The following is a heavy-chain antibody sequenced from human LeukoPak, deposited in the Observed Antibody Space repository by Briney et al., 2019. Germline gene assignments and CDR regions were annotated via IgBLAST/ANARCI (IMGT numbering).Heavy chain of an antibody. Sequence: PGGSLRLPCAASGFTFSDYYMSWIRQAPGKGLEWVSFISSRGSAIYYADSVKGRFTISRDNAKNSLYLQMDSLRAEDTAVYYCARSPGGWYRGGFDYWGQGTLVTVSS. J-gene: IGHJ4*02. CDR1: GFTFSDYY. CDR2: ISSRGSAI. CDR3: ARSPGGWYRGGFDY. D-gene: IGHD6-19*01. V-gene: IGHV3-11*01.